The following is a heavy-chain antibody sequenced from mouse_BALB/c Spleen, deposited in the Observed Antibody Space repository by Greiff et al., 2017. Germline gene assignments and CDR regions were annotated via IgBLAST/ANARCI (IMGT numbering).Heavy chain of an antibody. CDR2: ISSGGSYT. J-gene: IGHJ4*01. CDR3: ARQGYDYDYYAMDY. Sequence: EVMLVESGGGLVKPGGSLKLSCAASGFTFSSYAMSWVRQTPEKRLEWVSTISSGGSYTYYPDSVKGRFTISRDNAKNTLYLQMSSLRSEDTAMYYCARQGYDYDYYAMDYWGQGTSVTVSA. CDR1: GFTFSSYA. D-gene: IGHD2-4*01. V-gene: IGHV5-9-3*01.